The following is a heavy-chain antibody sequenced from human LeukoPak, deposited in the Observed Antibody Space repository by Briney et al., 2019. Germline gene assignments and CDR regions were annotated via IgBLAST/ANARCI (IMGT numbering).Heavy chain of an antibody. CDR2: INHSGST. CDR3: ASLRQGVIDY. J-gene: IGHJ4*02. D-gene: IGHD3-10*01. CDR1: GGSFSGYY. V-gene: IGHV4-34*01. Sequence: SETLSLTCAVYGGSFSGYYWSWIRQPPGKGLEWIGEINHSGSTNSNPSLKSRVTISVDTSENQFSLKLSSVTAADTAVYYCASLRQGVIDYWGQGTLVTVSS.